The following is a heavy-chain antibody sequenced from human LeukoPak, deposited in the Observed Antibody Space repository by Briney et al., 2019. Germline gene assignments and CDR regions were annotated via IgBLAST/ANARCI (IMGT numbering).Heavy chain of an antibody. Sequence: ASVKVSCKASGYTFTGYYMHWVRHAPGQGLEWMGWINPNSGGTNYAQKFQGRVTMTRDTSISTAYMGLSRLRSDDTAVYYCATTYYYGSGSYGDAFDIWGQGTMVTVSS. CDR3: ATTYYYGSGSYGDAFDI. J-gene: IGHJ3*02. CDR1: GYTFTGYY. D-gene: IGHD3-10*01. V-gene: IGHV1-2*02. CDR2: INPNSGGT.